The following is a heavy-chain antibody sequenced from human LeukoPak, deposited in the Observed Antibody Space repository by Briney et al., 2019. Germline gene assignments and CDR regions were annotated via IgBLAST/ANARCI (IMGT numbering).Heavy chain of an antibody. Sequence: GGSLRLSCAASGFTFNNYAMAWVRQAPGKGLEWVSAIGGGGSDTYYADSVGGRFTSSRDNSKNTLYLHMNSLRAEDTALYYCAKILGRTYYGMDVWGQGTTVTVSS. CDR2: IGGGGSDT. J-gene: IGHJ6*02. V-gene: IGHV3-23*01. CDR1: GFTFNNYA. CDR3: AKILGRTYYGMDV. D-gene: IGHD3-16*01.